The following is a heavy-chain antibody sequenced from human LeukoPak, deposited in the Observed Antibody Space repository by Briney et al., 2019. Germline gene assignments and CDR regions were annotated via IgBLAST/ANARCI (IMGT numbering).Heavy chain of an antibody. CDR2: IDNTAKI. Sequence: KPSEPLSLTCTVSRGSISSYYWNWIRQSPGKGLEWIGYIDNTAKITTNPSLRSRVTISVDTPKNQFSLKLNSATAPDTAVYYCARASWAYSPFDHWGQGILVTVSS. CDR1: RGSISSYY. D-gene: IGHD2-21*01. J-gene: IGHJ4*02. CDR3: ARASWAYSPFDH. V-gene: IGHV4-59*01.